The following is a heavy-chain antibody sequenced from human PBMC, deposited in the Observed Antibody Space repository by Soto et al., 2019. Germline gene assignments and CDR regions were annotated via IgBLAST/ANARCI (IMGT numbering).Heavy chain of an antibody. CDR1: GFTVSSSQ. CDR3: TTGSGEVVLNY. D-gene: IGHD2-15*01. V-gene: IGHV3-53*01. Sequence: GGSLRLSCAASGFTVSSSQMTWVRQAPGKALEWVSLIFIGGTTQYAVSVKGRFTISRHDSKNTLYLQMNSLKTEDTAVYYCTTGSGEVVLNYWGQGTQVTVS. J-gene: IGHJ4*02. CDR2: IFIGGTT.